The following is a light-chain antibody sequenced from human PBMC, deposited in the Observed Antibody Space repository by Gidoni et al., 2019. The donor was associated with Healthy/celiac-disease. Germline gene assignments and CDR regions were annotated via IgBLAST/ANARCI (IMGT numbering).Light chain of an antibody. Sequence: SPLSLPVTPGEPASISCRSSQSLLHSNGYDCLDWYLQKPGQSPQLLIYLGSNRASGVPDRFSGSGSGTDFALKISRVEAEDVGVYYCMQALQTPYTFGQGTKLEIK. CDR1: QSLLHSNGYDC. CDR3: MQALQTPYT. J-gene: IGKJ2*01. CDR2: LGS. V-gene: IGKV2-28*01.